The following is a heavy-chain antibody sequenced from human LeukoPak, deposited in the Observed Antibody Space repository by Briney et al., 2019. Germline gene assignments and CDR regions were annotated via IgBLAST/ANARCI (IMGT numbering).Heavy chain of an antibody. Sequence: KTSETLSLTCTVSGGSISSGDYYGSSIRQPPGKGLEWIGYIYYTGSTDYNPSLKSRVTISVDTSKNQFSLKVRSVPAPETAVYSCARNGHFDYWGQGTLVTVSS. CDR1: GGSISSGDYY. J-gene: IGHJ4*02. CDR2: IYYTGST. V-gene: IGHV4-30-4*01. CDR3: ARNGHFDY.